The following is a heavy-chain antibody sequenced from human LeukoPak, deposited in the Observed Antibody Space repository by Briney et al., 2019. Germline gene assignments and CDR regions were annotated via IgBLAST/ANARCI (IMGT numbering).Heavy chain of an antibody. Sequence: SETLFLTCTVSGGSVSSGSYYWSWIRQHPGKGLEWIGYIYYSGSTYYNPSLKSRVTVSVDTSKNQFSLILSSVTAADTAVYYCARRVAYRYYFDNWGQGTLVAVSS. V-gene: IGHV4-31*03. CDR3: ARRVAYRYYFDN. J-gene: IGHJ4*02. CDR1: GGSVSSGSYY. D-gene: IGHD2-15*01. CDR2: IYYSGST.